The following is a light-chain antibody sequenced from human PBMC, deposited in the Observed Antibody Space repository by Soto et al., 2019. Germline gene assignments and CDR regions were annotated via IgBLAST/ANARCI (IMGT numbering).Light chain of an antibody. CDR3: QQYGGPPWT. J-gene: IGKJ1*01. Sequence: EIVLTQSPGTLSLSPGERATLSCRASQSVSSSWLAWYQQKPGRAPRLLIYGASSRATGVPDRFSGSGSGTDFTLTSTRLEPEDSAVFYCQQYGGPPWTFGQGTKVEIK. CDR1: QSVSSSW. CDR2: GAS. V-gene: IGKV3-20*01.